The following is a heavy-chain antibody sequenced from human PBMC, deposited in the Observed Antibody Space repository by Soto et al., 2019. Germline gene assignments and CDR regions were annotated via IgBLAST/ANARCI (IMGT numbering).Heavy chain of an antibody. V-gene: IGHV4-39*01. CDR2: IYYSGST. CDR3: ASPHPPDY. CDR1: GGSISSSSYY. J-gene: IGHJ4*02. Sequence: QLQLQESGPGLVKPSETLSLTCTVSGGSISSSSYYWGWIRQPPGKGLEWIGSIYYSGSTYYNPSLKSRVTISVDTSKNHFSLKLRSVPAADAAVYYCASPHPPDYWGQGTLVTVSS.